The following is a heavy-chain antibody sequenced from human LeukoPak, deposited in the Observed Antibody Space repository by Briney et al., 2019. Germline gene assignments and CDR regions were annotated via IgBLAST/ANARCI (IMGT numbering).Heavy chain of an antibody. CDR3: AREGYDIWSGYWDYYYYMDV. D-gene: IGHD3-3*01. V-gene: IGHV1-18*01. CDR1: GYTFTSYG. J-gene: IGHJ6*03. CDR2: ISAYNGNT. Sequence: ASVKVSCKASGYTFTSYGISWVRQAPGQGLEWMGWISAYNGNTNYAQKLQGRATMTTDTSTSTAYMELRSLRSDDTAVYYCAREGYDIWSGYWDYYYYMDVWGKGTTVTVSS.